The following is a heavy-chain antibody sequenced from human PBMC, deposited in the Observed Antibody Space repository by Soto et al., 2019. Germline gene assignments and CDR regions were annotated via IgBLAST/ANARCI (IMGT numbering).Heavy chain of an antibody. D-gene: IGHD2-21*01. Sequence: QVQLQESGPGLVKPSQTLSLTCTVSGGSISSGGYYWYWIRQHPGKGLEWIGYIYYSGTTYYNPSLKSRVTISVDTSKNQFSLKLSSVTAADTAVYYCAASCVACGGFNYYGMDVWGQGTRVTVSS. CDR2: IYYSGTT. CDR3: AASCVACGGFNYYGMDV. CDR1: GGSISSGGYY. J-gene: IGHJ6*02. V-gene: IGHV4-31*03.